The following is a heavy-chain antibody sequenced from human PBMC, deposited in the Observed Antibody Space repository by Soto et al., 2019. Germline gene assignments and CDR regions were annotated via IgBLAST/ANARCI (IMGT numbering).Heavy chain of an antibody. D-gene: IGHD4-17*01. CDR1: GGSISSGGYY. CDR2: IYYSGST. Sequence: QVQLQESGPGLVKPSQTLSLTCTVSGGSISSGGYYWSWIRQHPGKGLGWIGYIYYSGSTYYNPSLKSRVTISVDTSKNQFSLKLSSVTAADTAVYYCASMHDYGDLGGPYYYGMDVWGQGTTVTVSS. J-gene: IGHJ6*02. CDR3: ASMHDYGDLGGPYYYGMDV. V-gene: IGHV4-31*03.